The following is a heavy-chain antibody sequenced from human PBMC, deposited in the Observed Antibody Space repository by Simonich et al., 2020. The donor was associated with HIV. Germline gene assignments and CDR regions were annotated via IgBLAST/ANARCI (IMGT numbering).Heavy chain of an antibody. Sequence: QVQLQQWGAGLLKPSETLSLTCAVYGGSFSGYYWNWIRQRPGKGLEWNGEIKHSGSNNYNPSLKSRVTISVDTSKNQFSLKLSSVTAADTAVYYCARRHPTTVTTPYFDYWGQGTLVTVSS. CDR2: IKHSGSN. CDR3: ARRHPTTVTTPYFDY. J-gene: IGHJ4*02. D-gene: IGHD4-17*01. V-gene: IGHV4-34*01. CDR1: GGSFSGYY.